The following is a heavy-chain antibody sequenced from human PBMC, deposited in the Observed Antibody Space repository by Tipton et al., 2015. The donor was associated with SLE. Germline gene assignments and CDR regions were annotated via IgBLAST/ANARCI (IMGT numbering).Heavy chain of an antibody. CDR3: ARGPTPLDFAGYAYDI. J-gene: IGHJ3*02. D-gene: IGHD2-15*01. Sequence: TLSLTCTVSGGSVSGSNYYWTWIRQPPGKGLEWIGYVYYTGSTNYNPSLKSRLTISVDTSKRQFSLKLSSVTAADTAVYYCARGPTPLDFAGYAYDIWGQGTMVTVSS. CDR2: VYYTGST. V-gene: IGHV4-61*01. CDR1: GGSVSGSNYY.